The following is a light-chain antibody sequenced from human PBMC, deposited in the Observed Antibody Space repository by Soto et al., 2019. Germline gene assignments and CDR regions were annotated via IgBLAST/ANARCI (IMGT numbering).Light chain of an antibody. CDR3: TSFTSSNTWV. CDR2: EVS. CDR1: SSDVGGYNY. Sequence: QSALTQPRSVSGSPGQSVSISCTGTSSDVGGYNYVSWFQQHPGKAPKLKIYEVSNRPSGVSNRFSGSKSGYTASLTISELQAEDEADYYCTSFTSSNTWVFGGGTKLTVL. V-gene: IGLV2-14*03. J-gene: IGLJ3*02.